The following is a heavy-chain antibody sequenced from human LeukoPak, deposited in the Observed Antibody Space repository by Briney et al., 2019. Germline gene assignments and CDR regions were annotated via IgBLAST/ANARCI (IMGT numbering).Heavy chain of an antibody. CDR2: INHSGST. D-gene: IGHD6-19*01. CDR1: GGSFSGYY. V-gene: IGHV4-34*01. J-gene: IGHJ5*02. CDR3: ARGRGGQWLAPGRKWFDP. Sequence: PSETLSLTCAVYGGSFSGYYWSWIRQPPGKGLEWIGEINHSGSTNYNPSLKSRVTISVDTSKNQFSLKLSSVTAADTAVYYCARGRGGQWLAPGRKWFDPWGQGTLVTVSS.